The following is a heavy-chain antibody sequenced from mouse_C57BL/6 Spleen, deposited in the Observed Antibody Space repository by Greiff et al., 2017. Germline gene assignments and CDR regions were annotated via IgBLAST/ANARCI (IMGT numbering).Heavy chain of an antibody. CDR3: ARTGGSYDAMDY. CDR1: GYTFTSYW. V-gene: IGHV1-55*01. CDR2: IYPGSGST. J-gene: IGHJ4*01. Sequence: VQLQQPGAELVKPGASVKMSCKASGYTFTSYWITWVKQRPGQGLEWIGDIYPGSGSTNYNEKFKSKATLTVDTSSSTAYMQLSSLTSADSAVYYCARTGGSYDAMDYWGQGTSVTVSS. D-gene: IGHD1-1*02.